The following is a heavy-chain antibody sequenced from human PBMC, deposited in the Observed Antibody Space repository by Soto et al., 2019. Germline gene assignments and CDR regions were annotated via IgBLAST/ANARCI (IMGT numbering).Heavy chain of an antibody. CDR1: GFTFSSYG. Sequence: PGGSLRLSCAASGFTFSSYGMHWVRQAPGKGLEWVAVIWYDGSNKYYADSVKGRFTISRDNSKNTLYLQMNSLRAEDTAVYYCARGVIYGDLAIFDYWGQGTLVTVSS. D-gene: IGHD4-17*01. CDR2: IWYDGSNK. V-gene: IGHV3-33*01. CDR3: ARGVIYGDLAIFDY. J-gene: IGHJ4*02.